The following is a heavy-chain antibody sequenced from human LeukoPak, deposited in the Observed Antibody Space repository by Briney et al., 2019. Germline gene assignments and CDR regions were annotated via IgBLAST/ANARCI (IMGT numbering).Heavy chain of an antibody. D-gene: IGHD3-10*01. V-gene: IGHV4-59*12. CDR3: ARRRGYGSGSYPYYYYYYYMDV. CDR1: GGSISSYY. CDR2: IYYSGST. J-gene: IGHJ6*03. Sequence: SETLSLTCTVPGGSISSYYWSWIRQPPGKGLEWIGYIYYSGSTNYNPSLKSRVTISVDTSKNQFSLKLSSVTAADTAVYYCARRRGYGSGSYPYYYYYYYMDVWGKGTTVTISS.